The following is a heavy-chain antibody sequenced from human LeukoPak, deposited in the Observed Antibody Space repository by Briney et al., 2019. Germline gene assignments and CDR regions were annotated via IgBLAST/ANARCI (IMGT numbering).Heavy chain of an antibody. V-gene: IGHV3-48*01. D-gene: IGHD1-7*01. CDR2: ISSSSSTI. CDR3: ARGGELLFDY. Sequence: PGGTLRLSCAASGFMFSRYGMSWVRQAPGKGLEWVSYISSSSSTIYYADSVKGRFTISRDNAKNSLYLQMNSLRAEDTAVYYCARGGELLFDYWGQGTLVTVSS. CDR1: GFMFSRYG. J-gene: IGHJ4*02.